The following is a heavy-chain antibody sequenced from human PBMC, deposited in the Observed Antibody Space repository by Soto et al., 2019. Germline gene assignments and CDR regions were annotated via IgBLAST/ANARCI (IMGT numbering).Heavy chain of an antibody. J-gene: IGHJ4*02. CDR2: INPNSGGT. CDR3: AREGGWDGIVLMAYAIHRGPVDY. Sequence: ASVKVSCKASGYTFTGYYMHWVRQAPGQGLEWMGWINPNSGGTNYAQKFQGRVTMTRDTSISTAYMELSRLRSDDTAVYYCAREGGWDGIVLMAYAIHRGPVDYWGQGTLVTAPQ. V-gene: IGHV1-2*02. CDR1: GYTFTGYY. D-gene: IGHD2-8*01.